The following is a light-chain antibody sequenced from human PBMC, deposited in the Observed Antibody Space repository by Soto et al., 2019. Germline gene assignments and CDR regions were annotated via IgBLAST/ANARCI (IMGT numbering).Light chain of an antibody. CDR1: ITDIGAYNY. CDR2: EVS. CDR3: SSYTSSITPYV. J-gene: IGLJ1*01. Sequence: QSVLTQPASVSGSPGQSITISCTGTITDIGAYNYVSWYQQHPGKAPKLLIYEVSSRPSGVSXRXXXXXXXXXXXXXXSGLQADDEAEYYCSSYTSSITPYVFGTGTKVTVL. V-gene: IGLV2-14*01.